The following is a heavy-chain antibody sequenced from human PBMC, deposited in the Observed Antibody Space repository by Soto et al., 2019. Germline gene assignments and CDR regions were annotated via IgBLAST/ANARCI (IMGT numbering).Heavy chain of an antibody. V-gene: IGHV4-30-2*05. CDR3: ARSVGYFDWLLNNWFGP. CDR1: GGSIISGGYS. J-gene: IGHJ5*02. D-gene: IGHD3-9*01. Sequence: SETLSLTCAVSGGSIISGGYSWSWIRQPPGKGLEWIGYIYHSGSTYYNPSLKSRVTISVDTSKNQFSLKLSSVTAADTAVYYFARSVGYFDWLLNNWFGPWGQGTLVTVSS. CDR2: IYHSGST.